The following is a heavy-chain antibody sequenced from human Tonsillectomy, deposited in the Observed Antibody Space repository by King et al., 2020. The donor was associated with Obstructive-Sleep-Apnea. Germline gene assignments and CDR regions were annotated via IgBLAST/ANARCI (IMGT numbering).Heavy chain of an antibody. D-gene: IGHD6-13*01. CDR2: ISYDGRIK. V-gene: IGHV3-30*18. J-gene: IGHJ6*02. Sequence: VQLVESGGGVVQPGRSLRLSCAAAGFTFSSKVMHWGCQAPGKWLEWGAVISYDGRIKYYADSVKGRFTDSRDNSKNTLYLQMNSLRPEDTAVYYCAKEMIATAASGGMDVWGQGTTVTVSS. CDR3: AKEMIATAASGGMDV. CDR1: GFTFSSKV.